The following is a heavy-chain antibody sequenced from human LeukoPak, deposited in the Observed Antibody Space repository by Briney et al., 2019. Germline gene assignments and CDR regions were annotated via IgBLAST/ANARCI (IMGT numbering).Heavy chain of an antibody. CDR1: NGSISDYY. J-gene: IGHJ4*02. CDR2: IFYSGST. V-gene: IGHV4-59*01. D-gene: IGHD5-24*01. CDR3: ARHRRRWLQLAALDY. Sequence: SETLSLTCTVSNGSISDYYWSWIRQPPGKGLEWIGYIFYSGSTNYSPSLRSRVTLSVDTSKNHFSLRLTSLTTADTAVYYCARHRRRWLQLAALDYWGQGTLVTVSS.